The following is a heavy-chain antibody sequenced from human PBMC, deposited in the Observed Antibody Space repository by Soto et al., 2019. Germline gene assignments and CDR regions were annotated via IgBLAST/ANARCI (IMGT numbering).Heavy chain of an antibody. CDR1: GLTFSTCC. V-gene: IGHV3-7*01. CDR2: INQDGSER. J-gene: IGHJ4*02. D-gene: IGHD3-10*01. CDR3: VKDNRGSY. Sequence: EVQLVESGGGLVQPGGSLRLSCAASGLTFSTCCMMWVRQAPGKGLEWVANINQDGSERYYVDSVKGRFTISRDNAKNSLYLQMNSLRAEDTAVYYCVKDNRGSYWGQGTLVTVSS.